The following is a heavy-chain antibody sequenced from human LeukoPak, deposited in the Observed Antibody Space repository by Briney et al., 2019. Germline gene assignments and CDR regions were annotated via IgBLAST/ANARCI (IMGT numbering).Heavy chain of an antibody. V-gene: IGHV5-51*01. Sequence: GESLKISCKGSGYSFSSNWIGWVRQMLGKGLEWMGIIYPGDSNTKYSPSFQGRVTISADKSISTAYLQWSSLKASDTAMYYCARRGIETSSPYYYYYGLDVWGQGTTVTVSS. CDR2: IYPGDSNT. CDR1: GYSFSSNW. CDR3: ARRGIETSSPYYYYYGLDV. D-gene: IGHD1-7*01. J-gene: IGHJ6*02.